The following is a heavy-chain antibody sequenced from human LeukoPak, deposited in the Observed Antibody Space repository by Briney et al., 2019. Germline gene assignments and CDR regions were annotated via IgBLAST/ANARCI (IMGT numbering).Heavy chain of an antibody. CDR2: ISGSGSDT. CDR3: ARTARIPEA. Sequence: GGSLRLSCAASGFTFSDYYMSWIRQAPGKGVGSISYISGSGSDTNYADSVRGRFTISRDNTKNSLYLQMNSLTADDTAVYYCARTARIPEAWGQGTLVTVSP. V-gene: IGHV3-11*03. J-gene: IGHJ4*02. CDR1: GFTFSDYY.